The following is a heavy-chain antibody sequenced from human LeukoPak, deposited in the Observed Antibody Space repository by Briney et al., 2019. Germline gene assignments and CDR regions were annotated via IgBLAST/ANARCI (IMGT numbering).Heavy chain of an antibody. CDR1: GYTFTSYG. CDR3: ARVAYYGSGSSCFDP. J-gene: IGHJ5*02. Sequence: RASVKVSCKASGYTFTSYGISWVRQAPGQGLEWMGWVSAYNGNTNYAQKLQGRVTMTTDTSTSTAYMELRSLRSDDTAVYYCARVAYYGSGSSCFDPWGQGTLVTVSS. CDR2: VSAYNGNT. D-gene: IGHD3-10*01. V-gene: IGHV1-18*04.